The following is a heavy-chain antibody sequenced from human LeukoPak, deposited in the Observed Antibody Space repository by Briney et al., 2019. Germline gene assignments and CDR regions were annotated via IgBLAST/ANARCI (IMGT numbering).Heavy chain of an antibody. CDR2: ISSRGSYR. CDR3: VRESRKLGGMDV. Sequence: GGSLRLSCVVSGFIFSNHSMNWVRQAPGRGLEWVSSISSRGSYRFYADSVKGRFTISRDNASKSLSLQMTSLRGEDTAVYYCVRESRKLGGMDVWGQGTTVTVSS. J-gene: IGHJ6*02. D-gene: IGHD1-7*01. V-gene: IGHV3-21*01. CDR1: GFIFSNHS.